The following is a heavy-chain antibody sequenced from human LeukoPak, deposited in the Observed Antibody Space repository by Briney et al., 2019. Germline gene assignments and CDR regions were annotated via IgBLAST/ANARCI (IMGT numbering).Heavy chain of an antibody. V-gene: IGHV3-23*01. Sequence: GGSLRLSCAASGFTFSSCAMSWVRQALGKGLEWVSTIIDSGKSLYYADSVEGRFTISRDNSKNTLYLQMNSLRAGDTAVYYCAKDPIFSGSYGVFDSWGQGTLVTVSS. D-gene: IGHD1-26*01. CDR3: AKDPIFSGSYGVFDS. CDR2: IIDSGKSL. CDR1: GFTFSSCA. J-gene: IGHJ4*02.